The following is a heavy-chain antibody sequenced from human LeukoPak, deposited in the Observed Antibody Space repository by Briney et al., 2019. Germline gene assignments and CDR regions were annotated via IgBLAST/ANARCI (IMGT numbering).Heavy chain of an antibody. CDR1: GGSISSSSYY. Sequence: SETLSLTCTVSGGSISSSSYYWGWIRQPPGKGLEWIGSIYYSGSTYYNPSLKSRVTISVDTSKNQFSLKLSSVTAADTAVYYCARGRVAARKWVDYWGQGTLVTVSS. CDR3: ARGRVAARKWVDY. J-gene: IGHJ4*02. CDR2: IYYSGST. V-gene: IGHV4-39*07. D-gene: IGHD6-6*01.